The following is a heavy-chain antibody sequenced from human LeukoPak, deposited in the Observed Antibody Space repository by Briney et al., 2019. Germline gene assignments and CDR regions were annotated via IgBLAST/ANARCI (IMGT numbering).Heavy chain of an antibody. CDR2: IYYSGST. CDR3: ASRPPYSGSYSG. V-gene: IGHV4-39*07. CDR1: GGSISSSSYY. Sequence: SETLSLTCTVSGGSISSSSYYWGWIRQPPGKGLEWIGSIYYSGSTYYDPSLKSRVTISVDTSKNQFSLKLSSVTAADTAVYYCASRPPYSGSYSGWGQGTMVTVSS. D-gene: IGHD1-26*01. J-gene: IGHJ3*01.